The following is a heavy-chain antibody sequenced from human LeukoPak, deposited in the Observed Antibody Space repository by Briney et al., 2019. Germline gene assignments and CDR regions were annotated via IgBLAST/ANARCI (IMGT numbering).Heavy chain of an antibody. CDR3: ARAVGSSESNWFDP. Sequence: PSQTLSLTCTVSGGSISSGSYYWSWIRQPAGKGLEWIGRIYTSGSTNYNPSLKSRVTISIDRSKNQFSLKLSSETAADTAVYYCARAVGSSESNWFDPWGQGTLATVSS. D-gene: IGHD1-26*01. V-gene: IGHV4-61*02. CDR1: GGSISSGSYY. J-gene: IGHJ5*02. CDR2: IYTSGST.